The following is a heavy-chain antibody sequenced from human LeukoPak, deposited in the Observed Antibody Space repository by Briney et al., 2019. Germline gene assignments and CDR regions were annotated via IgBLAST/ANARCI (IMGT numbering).Heavy chain of an antibody. Sequence: PGGSLRLSCAASGFTLSAYWMHWVRQAPGKGLMWVSRIEGDGNRITYADSVKGRFTISRDNAKNSLYLQMNSLRAEDTAVYYCARDSLWGQGTLVTVSS. V-gene: IGHV3-74*01. J-gene: IGHJ4*02. CDR3: ARDSL. CDR1: GFTLSAYW. CDR2: IEGDGNRI.